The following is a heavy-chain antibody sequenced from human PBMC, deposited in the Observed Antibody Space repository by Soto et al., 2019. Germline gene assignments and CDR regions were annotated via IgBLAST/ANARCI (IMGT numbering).Heavy chain of an antibody. CDR1: GYTFTSYA. V-gene: IGHV1-3*01. J-gene: IGHJ1*01. D-gene: IGHD3-3*01. CDR2: INAGNGNT. CDR3: ARDLYELWYYDSEYFQH. Sequence: ASVKVSCKASGYTFTSYAMHWVRQAPGQRLEWMGWINAGNGNTKYSQKFQGRVTITRDTSASTAYMELSSLRSEDTAVYYCARDLYELWYYDSEYFQHWGQGTLVTVSS.